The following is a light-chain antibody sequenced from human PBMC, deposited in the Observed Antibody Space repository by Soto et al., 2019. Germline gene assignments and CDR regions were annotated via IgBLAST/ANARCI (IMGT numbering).Light chain of an antibody. CDR1: QSVSSNY. CDR2: GAS. CDR3: QQYGNSPFT. J-gene: IGKJ2*01. V-gene: IGKV3-20*01. Sequence: EIVLTQSPGTLPLSPGERATLSCRASQSVSSNYLVWYQKKPGQAPRPLIYGASSRATGIPDRFSGSGSGTDFTLTISSLEPEDFAVYYCQQYGNSPFTFGQGTQLEIK.